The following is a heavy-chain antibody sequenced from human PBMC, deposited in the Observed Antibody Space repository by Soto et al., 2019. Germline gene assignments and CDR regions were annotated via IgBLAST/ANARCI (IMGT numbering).Heavy chain of an antibody. Sequence: SETLSLTCTVSGGSISSYYWSWIRQPPGKGLEWIGYIYYSGSTNYNPSLKSRVTISVDTSKNKFSLKLSSVNAADTAVYYCARDRGKGDLRHYYGMDVWGQGTTVTVCS. D-gene: IGHD3-16*01. V-gene: IGHV4-59*01. CDR3: ARDRGKGDLRHYYGMDV. J-gene: IGHJ6*02. CDR1: GGSISSYY. CDR2: IYYSGST.